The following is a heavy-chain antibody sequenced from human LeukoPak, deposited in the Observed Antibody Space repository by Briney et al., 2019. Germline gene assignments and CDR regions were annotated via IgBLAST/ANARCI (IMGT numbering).Heavy chain of an antibody. J-gene: IGHJ4*02. CDR3: ARGCDSSSCYYY. D-gene: IGHD2-2*01. Sequence: PGGSLRLSCAASGFTVSGNYMSWVRQAPGKGLEWVSVIYSGGSTYYADSVKGRFTISRENAKNSLFLQMNSLRDGDTAVYYCARGCDSSSCYYYWGQGTLVTVSS. V-gene: IGHV3-66*01. CDR2: IYSGGST. CDR1: GFTVSGNY.